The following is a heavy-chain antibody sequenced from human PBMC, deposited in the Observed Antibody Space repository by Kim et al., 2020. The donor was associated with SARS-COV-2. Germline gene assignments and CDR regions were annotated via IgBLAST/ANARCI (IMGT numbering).Heavy chain of an antibody. D-gene: IGHD3-10*01. CDR3: AREFGNHTYYYGSGSPFDY. Sequence: GRFTISRDNSKNTLYLQMNSLRAEDTAVYYCAREFGNHTYYYGSGSPFDYWGQGTLVTVSS. J-gene: IGHJ4*02. V-gene: IGHV3-30*07.